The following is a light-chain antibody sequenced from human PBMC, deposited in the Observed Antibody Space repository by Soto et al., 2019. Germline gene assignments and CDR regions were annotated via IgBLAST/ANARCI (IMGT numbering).Light chain of an antibody. CDR3: ASWDDNLNGPA. Sequence: QSALTQPPSASGTPGQRVTISCSGSNSNIGSKSVNWYQQVPGTAPKLLIYSSNQRPSGVPDRFSGSRSGTSASLAISGLQSEDEADYYCASWDDNLNGPAFGGGTKLTVL. J-gene: IGLJ3*02. CDR2: SSN. V-gene: IGLV1-44*01. CDR1: NSNIGSKS.